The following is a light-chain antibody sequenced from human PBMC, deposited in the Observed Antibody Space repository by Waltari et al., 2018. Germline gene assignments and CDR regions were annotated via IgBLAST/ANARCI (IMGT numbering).Light chain of an antibody. J-gene: IGKJ1*01. CDR2: WSS. V-gene: IGKV4-1*01. CDR3: QQYYSPPWT. CDR1: QSVLYSSNNNNY. Sequence: DIVMTQSPDSLAVSLGERATINCKSSQSVLYSSNNNNYLAWYQQIPGQPPKLLIYWSSTRESGVPDRFSVSGSGTDFTLTISSLQAEDVAVYYCQQYYSPPWTFGQGTKVEIK.